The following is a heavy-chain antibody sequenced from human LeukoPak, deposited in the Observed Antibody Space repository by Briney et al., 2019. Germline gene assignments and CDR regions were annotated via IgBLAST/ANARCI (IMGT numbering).Heavy chain of an antibody. CDR2: IYSSGST. J-gene: IGHJ5*02. Sequence: SETLSLTCAVSGGCISSSSYYWDWIGQPAGKGLEWIGRIYSSGSTKHHPSLKSRVTISVDTSKNQLSLKLSSVTAADTAVYYCAGRDGYKGTWFDPWGQGTLVTVSS. D-gene: IGHD5-24*01. CDR1: GGCISSSSYY. V-gene: IGHV4-61*02. CDR3: AGRDGYKGTWFDP.